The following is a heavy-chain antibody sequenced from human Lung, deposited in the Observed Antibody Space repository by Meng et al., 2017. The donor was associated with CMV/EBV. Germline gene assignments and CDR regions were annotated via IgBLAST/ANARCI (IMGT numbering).Heavy chain of an antibody. Sequence: KVSCKGSGYSFATYCIGWVRQMPGKDLEWMGTIYCCDSKTIYSPFFQGQVTITADKSTSTAYPQWSSLQASDTAMYYCARHCDSSWFGYWGQGTLVTVSS. CDR1: GYSFATYC. D-gene: IGHD6-13*01. CDR2: IYCCDSKT. V-gene: IGHV5-51*01. CDR3: ARHCDSSWFGY. J-gene: IGHJ4*02.